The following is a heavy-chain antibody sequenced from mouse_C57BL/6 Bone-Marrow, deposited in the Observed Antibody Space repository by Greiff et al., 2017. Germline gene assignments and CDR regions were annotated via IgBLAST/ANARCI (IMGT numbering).Heavy chain of an antibody. CDR2: IDPSDSYT. D-gene: IGHD3-3*01. J-gene: IGHJ2*01. CDR1: GYTFTSYW. CDR3: ARGTGYYFDY. V-gene: IGHV1-50*01. Sequence: QVQLQQPGAELVKPGASVKLSCKASGYTFTSYWMKWVKQRPGQGLEWIGGIDPSDSYTNYNQKFKGKATLTVDTSSSTAYMQLSSLTSEDSAVYYCARGTGYYFDYWGQGTTLTVS.